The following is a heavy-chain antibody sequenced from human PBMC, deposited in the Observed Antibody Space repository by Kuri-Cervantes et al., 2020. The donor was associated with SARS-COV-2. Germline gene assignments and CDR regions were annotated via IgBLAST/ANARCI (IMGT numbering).Heavy chain of an antibody. CDR2: ISYDGSNK. Sequence: GGSLRLSCAASGFTFSSYEMNWVRQAPGKGLEWVAVISYDGSNKYYADSVKGRFTISRDNSKNTLYLQMNSLRAEDTAVYYCARDGGLAAAGKFDYWGQGTLVTVSS. CDR1: GFTFSSYE. CDR3: ARDGGLAAAGKFDY. D-gene: IGHD6-13*01. J-gene: IGHJ4*02. V-gene: IGHV3-30-3*01.